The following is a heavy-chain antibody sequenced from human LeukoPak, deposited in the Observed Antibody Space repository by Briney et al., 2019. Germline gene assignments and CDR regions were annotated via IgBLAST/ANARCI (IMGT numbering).Heavy chain of an antibody. J-gene: IGHJ3*02. D-gene: IGHD6-6*01. V-gene: IGHV1-2*02. CDR1: GYTFTGYY. CDR3: ASRSARAGAFDI. CDR2: INPNSGGT. Sequence: ASVKVSCKASGYTFTGYYMHWVRQAPGRGLEWMGWINPNSGGTNYAQKLQGRVTMTTDTSTSTAYMELRSLRSDDTAVYYCASRSARAGAFDIWGQGTMVTVSS.